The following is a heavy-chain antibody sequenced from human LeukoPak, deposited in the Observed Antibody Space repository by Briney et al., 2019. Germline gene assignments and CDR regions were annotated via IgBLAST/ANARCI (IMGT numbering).Heavy chain of an antibody. D-gene: IGHD5-18*01. Sequence: KPSETLSLTCTVSGGSISSYYWSWIRQPPGKGLEWIGYIYYSGSTNYNPSLKSRVTISVDTSKNQFSLKLSSVTAADTAMYYCARARRGYSYGVYYFDYWGQGTLVTVSS. V-gene: IGHV4-59*01. CDR2: IYYSGST. CDR1: GGSISSYY. J-gene: IGHJ4*02. CDR3: ARARRGYSYGVYYFDY.